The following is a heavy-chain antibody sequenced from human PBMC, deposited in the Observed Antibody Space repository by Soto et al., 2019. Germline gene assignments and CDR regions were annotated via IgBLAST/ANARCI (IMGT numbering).Heavy chain of an antibody. CDR1: GYTFTGYY. CDR2: INPNSGGT. J-gene: IGHJ5*02. V-gene: IGHV1-2*02. Sequence: ASVKVSCKASGYTFTGYYMHWVRQAPGQGLEWMGWINPNSGGTNYAQKFQGQVTISADKSISTTYLQWRSLTASDTAMYYCARVFGSGWSGFDPWGQGTLVTVSS. CDR3: ARVFGSGWSGFDP. D-gene: IGHD6-19*01.